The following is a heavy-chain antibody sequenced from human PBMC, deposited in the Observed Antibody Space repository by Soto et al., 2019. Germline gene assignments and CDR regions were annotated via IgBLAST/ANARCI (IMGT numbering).Heavy chain of an antibody. CDR3: ARDRGSSWMYKWFDP. D-gene: IGHD6-13*01. Sequence: QVQLQESGPGLMKPSQTLSLTCTVSGDSINSADYYWSWIRQPPGKGLGWIGHIYYSGSTYYTPSLKSRVTISIDTSKNQFSLKMTSVTAADTAVYYCARDRGSSWMYKWFDPWGQGTQVTVSS. CDR2: IYYSGST. CDR1: GDSINSADYY. J-gene: IGHJ5*02. V-gene: IGHV4-30-4*01.